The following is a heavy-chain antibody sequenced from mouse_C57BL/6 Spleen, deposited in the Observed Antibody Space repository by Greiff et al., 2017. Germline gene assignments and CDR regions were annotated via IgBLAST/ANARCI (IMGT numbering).Heavy chain of an antibody. Sequence: EVQLQQSGPELVKPGASLKISCKASGYTFTNSYMNWVKQSHGKSLKWIGDINPNNGGTSYNQKFKGKATLTVDKSSSTAYMELRSLTSEDSAVYYCARRARGAMDYWGQGTSVTVSS. CDR2: INPNNGGT. CDR1: GYTFTNSY. D-gene: IGHD3-3*01. CDR3: ARRARGAMDY. J-gene: IGHJ4*01. V-gene: IGHV1-26*01.